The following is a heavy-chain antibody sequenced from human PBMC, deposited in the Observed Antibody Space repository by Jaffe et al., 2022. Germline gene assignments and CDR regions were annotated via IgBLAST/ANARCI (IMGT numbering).Heavy chain of an antibody. CDR2: IYHSGST. CDR3: ASSIAVLWFDP. J-gene: IGHJ5*02. Sequence: QVQLQESGPGLVKPSETLSLTCAVSGYSISSGYYWGWIRQPPGKGLEWIGSIYHSGSTYYNPSLKSRVTISVDTSKNQFSLKLSSVTAADTAVYYCASSIAVLWFDPWGQGTLVTVSS. V-gene: IGHV4-38-2*01. CDR1: GYSISSGYY. D-gene: IGHD2-21*01.